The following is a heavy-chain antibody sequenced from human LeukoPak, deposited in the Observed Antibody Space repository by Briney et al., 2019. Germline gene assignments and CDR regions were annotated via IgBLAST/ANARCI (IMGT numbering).Heavy chain of an antibody. CDR2: INAGNGNT. CDR1: GYTFTSYD. D-gene: IGHD3-3*01. V-gene: IGHV1-3*01. Sequence: ASVKVSCKASGYTFTSYDINWVRQATGQRLEWMGWINAGNGNTKYSQKFQGRVTITRDTSASTAYMELSSLRSEDTAVYYCAREAYDFWSGYYTYNWFDPWGQGTLVTVSS. CDR3: AREAYDFWSGYYTYNWFDP. J-gene: IGHJ5*02.